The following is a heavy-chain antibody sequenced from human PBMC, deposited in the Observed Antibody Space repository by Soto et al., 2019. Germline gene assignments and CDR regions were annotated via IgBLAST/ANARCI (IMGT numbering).Heavy chain of an antibody. CDR3: AGGIAARYYYYYGMDV. CDR1: GFTFSSYS. CDR2: ISSSSSTI. Sequence: GGSLRLSCAASGFTFSSYSMNWVRQAPGKGLEWVSYISSSSSTIYYADSVKGRFTISRDNAKNSLHLQMNSLRDEDTAVYYCAGGIAARYYYYYGMDVWGQGTTVTVSS. V-gene: IGHV3-48*02. D-gene: IGHD6-6*01. J-gene: IGHJ6*02.